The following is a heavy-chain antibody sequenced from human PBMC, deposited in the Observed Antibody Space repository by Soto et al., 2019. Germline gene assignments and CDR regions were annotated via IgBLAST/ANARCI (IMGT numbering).Heavy chain of an antibody. CDR3: ASGDTVYDV. CDR1: GDSVSSTSAA. V-gene: IGHV6-1*01. Sequence: SQTLSLTCGLSGDSVSSTSAAWNWIRQSPSRGLEWLGRTYYRSKWYNDCALSMKSRITINPDTSKNQFSLQLNSVTPEYPAVYYCASGDTVYDVWGQGTTVTVSS. CDR2: TYYRSKWYN. D-gene: IGHD2-15*01. J-gene: IGHJ6*02.